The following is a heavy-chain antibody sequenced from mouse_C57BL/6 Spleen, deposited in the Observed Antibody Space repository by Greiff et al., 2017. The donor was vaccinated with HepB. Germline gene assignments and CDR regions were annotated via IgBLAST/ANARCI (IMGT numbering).Heavy chain of an antibody. J-gene: IGHJ3*01. CDR2: ISSGGDYI. Sequence: EVNVVESGEGLVKPGGSLKLSCAASGFTFSSYAMSWVRQTPEKRLEWVAYISSGGDYIYYADTVKGRFTISRDNARNTLYLQMSSLKSEDTAMYYCTRDRDYGSSYERFAYWGQGTLVTVSA. CDR3: TRDRDYGSSYERFAY. V-gene: IGHV5-9-1*02. CDR1: GFTFSSYA. D-gene: IGHD1-1*01.